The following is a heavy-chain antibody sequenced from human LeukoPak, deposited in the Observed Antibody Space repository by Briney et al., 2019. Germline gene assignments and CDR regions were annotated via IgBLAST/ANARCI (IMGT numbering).Heavy chain of an antibody. CDR3: ARALTRYCSSTSCYLGYFDY. J-gene: IGHJ4*02. CDR2: IIPISGTA. CDR1: GGTFSSYA. V-gene: IGHV1-69*01. D-gene: IGHD2-2*01. Sequence: SVKVSCKASGGTFSSYAISWVRQAPGQGLEWMGGIIPISGTANYAQKFQGRVTITADESTSTAYMELSSLRSEDTAVYYCARALTRYCSSTSCYLGYFDYWGQGTLVTVSS.